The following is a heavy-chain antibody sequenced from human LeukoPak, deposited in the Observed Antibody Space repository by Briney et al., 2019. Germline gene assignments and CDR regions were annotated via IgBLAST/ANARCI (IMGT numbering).Heavy chain of an antibody. CDR2: IYYSGST. V-gene: IGHV4-39*07. J-gene: IGHJ6*03. Sequence: PSETLSLTCTVSGGSISSSSYYWGWIRQPPGKGLEWIGSIYYSGSTYYNPSLKSRVTISVDTSKNQFSLKLSSVTAADTAVYYCARRAMIVRGDYYYYMDVWGKGTTVTVSS. D-gene: IGHD3-22*01. CDR3: ARRAMIVRGDYYYYMDV. CDR1: GGSISSSSYY.